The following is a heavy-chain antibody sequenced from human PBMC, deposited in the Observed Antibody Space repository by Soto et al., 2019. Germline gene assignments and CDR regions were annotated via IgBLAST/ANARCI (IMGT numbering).Heavy chain of an antibody. D-gene: IGHD4-17*01. CDR2: ISSSGGST. CDR1: GFTFSSNA. J-gene: IGHJ2*01. V-gene: IGHV3-23*01. CDR3: AYLTTTVTTGWWYFDI. Sequence: EVQLLESGGGLVQPGGSLRLSCAVSGFTFSSNAMSWVRQTPGKGLEWVSAISSSGGSTFYVDSVKGRFTISRDNPKNTLYLQMSSLRADDTAVYYCAYLTTTVTTGWWYFDIWGRGTLVTVSS.